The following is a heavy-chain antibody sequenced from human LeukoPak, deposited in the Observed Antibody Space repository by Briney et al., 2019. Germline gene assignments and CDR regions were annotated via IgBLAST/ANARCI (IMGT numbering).Heavy chain of an antibody. CDR3: ARAPLIAAQNVYYYMDV. V-gene: IGHV1-18*01. CDR2: ISAYNGNT. D-gene: IGHD6-13*01. Sequence: ASVKVSCKASGYTFTSYGISWARQAPGQGLEWMGWISAYNGNTNYAQKLQGRVTMTTDTSTSTAYMELSSLRSEDTAVYYCARAPLIAAQNVYYYMDVWGKGTTVTVSS. CDR1: GYTFTSYG. J-gene: IGHJ6*03.